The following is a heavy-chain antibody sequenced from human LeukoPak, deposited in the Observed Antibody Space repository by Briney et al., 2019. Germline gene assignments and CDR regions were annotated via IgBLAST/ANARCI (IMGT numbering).Heavy chain of an antibody. Sequence: ASVKVSFTASGSTVTSYDINWVRQATGQRLEWMVWMIPNSGNTGYAQKYQGRVTMTRNTSISTAYMELSSLRSEDTAVYYCARRGLYYDFWSGLAVAVDIWGQGTMVTVSS. CDR1: GSTVTSYD. CDR3: ARRGLYYDFWSGLAVAVDI. V-gene: IGHV1-8*01. J-gene: IGHJ3*02. D-gene: IGHD3-3*01. CDR2: MIPNSGNT.